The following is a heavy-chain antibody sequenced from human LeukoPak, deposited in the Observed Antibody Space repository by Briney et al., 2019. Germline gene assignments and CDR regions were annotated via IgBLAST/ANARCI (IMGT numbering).Heavy chain of an antibody. J-gene: IGHJ4*02. CDR1: GGSISSSSYY. D-gene: IGHD6-13*01. CDR2: IYSSGAT. Sequence: ASETLSLTCTVSGGSISSSSYYWGWIRQPPGKGLEWIATIYSSGATYHNPSLKSRVIISVDTSKNQFSLKLSSVTAADTAVYYCARHAIPAAGVSYFDYWGQGTLVTVSS. CDR3: ARHAIPAAGVSYFDY. V-gene: IGHV4-39*01.